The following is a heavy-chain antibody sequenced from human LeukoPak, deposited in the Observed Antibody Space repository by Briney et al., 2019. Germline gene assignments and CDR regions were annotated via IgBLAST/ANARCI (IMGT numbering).Heavy chain of an antibody. CDR2: IRSQAYGGTT. CDR3: TRSVGKLGYCDTSSCYAGAFDT. J-gene: IGHJ4*02. V-gene: IGHV3-49*04. Sequence: PGGSLRLSCTGSGFTFGDFALGWVRQAPGKGLQWLGFIRSQAYGGTTEYAASLKAGFTISRDDSRGIAYLQMNGLRVDDTAVYFCTRSVGKLGYCDTSSCYAGAFDTWGQGALVTVS. CDR1: GFTFGDFA. D-gene: IGHD2-2*01.